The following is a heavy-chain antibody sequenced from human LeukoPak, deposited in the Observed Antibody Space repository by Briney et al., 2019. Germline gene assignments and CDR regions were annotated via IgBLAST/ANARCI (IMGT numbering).Heavy chain of an antibody. CDR2: INHSGSTS. D-gene: IGHD2-2*01. V-gene: IGHV4-34*01. CDR3: ATWVVPAAFLDY. CDR1: GESFSGYF. Sequence: PSETLSLTCAVYGESFSGYFWNWIRQPPGKGLEWIGEINHSGSTSNHNPSLKSRVTMSVDTSKNQFSLKLSSVTAADTAVYYCATWVVPAAFLDYWGQGTLVTVSS. J-gene: IGHJ4*02.